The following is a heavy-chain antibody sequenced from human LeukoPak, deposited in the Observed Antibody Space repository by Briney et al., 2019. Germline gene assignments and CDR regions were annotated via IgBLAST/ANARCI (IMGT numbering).Heavy chain of an antibody. J-gene: IGHJ4*02. CDR3: AKDPYGDYDFDY. V-gene: IGHV3-23*01. Sequence: PGGSLRLSCAASGFTFSSYGMHWVRQAPGKGLEWVSAISGSGGSTYYADSVKGRFTIFRDNSKNTLYLQMNSLRAEDTAVYYCAKDPYGDYDFDYWGQGTLVTVSS. D-gene: IGHD4-17*01. CDR2: ISGSGGST. CDR1: GFTFSSYG.